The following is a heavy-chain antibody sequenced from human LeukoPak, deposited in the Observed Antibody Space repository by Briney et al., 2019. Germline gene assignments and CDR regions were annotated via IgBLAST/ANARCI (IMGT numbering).Heavy chain of an antibody. CDR1: EFTFSTYG. CDR3: AKDPLTGYSRTGGGY. CDR2: ISYDGSKK. Sequence: SGGSLRLSCAASEFTFSTYGMHWVRQAPGKGLDWVAVISYDGSKKYHADSVKGRFTISRDNSKNTLYLQMNSLRAEDTAVYYCAKDPLTGYSRTGGGYWGQGTLVTVSS. J-gene: IGHJ4*02. D-gene: IGHD6-13*01. V-gene: IGHV3-30*18.